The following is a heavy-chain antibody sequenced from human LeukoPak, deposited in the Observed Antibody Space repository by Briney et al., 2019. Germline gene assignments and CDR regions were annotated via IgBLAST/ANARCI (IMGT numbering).Heavy chain of an antibody. CDR1: RFTFSHFG. J-gene: IGHJ4*02. Sequence: PGGSLRVSCVASRFTFSHFGRHWVRQAPGKGLEWVAVIWSDATNQYYADSVKGRFTISRDNSRNTVFLQMNNLRVEDSAVYFCAKDAQRGFDYSNSLKRWGQGTLVTVSS. CDR2: IWSDATNQ. V-gene: IGHV3-33*06. CDR3: AKDAQRGFDYSNSLKR. D-gene: IGHD4-11*01.